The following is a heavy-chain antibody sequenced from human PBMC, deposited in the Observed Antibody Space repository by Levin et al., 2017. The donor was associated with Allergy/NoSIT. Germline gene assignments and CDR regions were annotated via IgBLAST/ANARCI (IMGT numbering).Heavy chain of an antibody. J-gene: IGHJ3*02. CDR3: ARGLGWYGAFDI. V-gene: IGHV4-61*01. CDR1: GGSVSSGSYY. D-gene: IGHD6-19*01. Sequence: SETLSLTCTVSGGSVSSGSYYWSWIRQPPGKGLEWIGYIYYSGSTNYNPSLKSRVTISVDTSKNQFSLKLSSVTAADTAVYYCARGLGWYGAFDIWGQGTMVTVSS. CDR2: IYYSGST.